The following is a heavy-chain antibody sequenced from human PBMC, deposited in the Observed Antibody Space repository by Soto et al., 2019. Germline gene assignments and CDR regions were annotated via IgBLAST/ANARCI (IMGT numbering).Heavy chain of an antibody. J-gene: IGHJ5*02. V-gene: IGHV4-39*01. CDR2: IFYTGST. D-gene: IGHD2-8*01. Sequence: PSETLSLTCAVSGGSISNDQYYWGWIRQPPGKGLEWVGSIFYTGSTYYNPSLKSRATISVDTSNNQFSLRLNSVTAAYTAIYYCASALFFKWGFDPWGQGALVTVSS. CDR3: ASALFFKWGFDP. CDR1: GGSISNDQYY.